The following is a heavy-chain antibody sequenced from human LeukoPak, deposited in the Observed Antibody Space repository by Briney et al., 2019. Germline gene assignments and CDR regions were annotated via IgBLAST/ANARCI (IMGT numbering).Heavy chain of an antibody. Sequence: GGSLRLSCVVSGFTFSSYAMSWVRQAPGNGLEWVSAISGSGGSTYYADSVKGRFTISRDNSKNTLYLQMNSLRAEDTAVYYCAKGVANYYDSSGSFDYWGQGTLVTVSS. V-gene: IGHV3-23*01. CDR2: ISGSGGST. D-gene: IGHD3-22*01. J-gene: IGHJ4*02. CDR1: GFTFSSYA. CDR3: AKGVANYYDSSGSFDY.